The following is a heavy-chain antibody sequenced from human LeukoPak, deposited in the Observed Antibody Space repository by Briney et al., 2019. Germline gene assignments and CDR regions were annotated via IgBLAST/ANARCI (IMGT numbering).Heavy chain of an antibody. CDR1: GFTFSSYA. V-gene: IGHV3-23*01. D-gene: IGHD6-13*01. Sequence: PGGSLRLSCAASGFTFSSYAMNWVRQAPGKGLEWVSAISGSGGSTYYADSVKGRFTISRDNSKNTLYLQMNSLRAEDTAVYYCAKRGTPNSSSWSNLYYFDYWGQGTLVTVSS. CDR2: ISGSGGST. CDR3: AKRGTPNSSSWSNLYYFDY. J-gene: IGHJ4*02.